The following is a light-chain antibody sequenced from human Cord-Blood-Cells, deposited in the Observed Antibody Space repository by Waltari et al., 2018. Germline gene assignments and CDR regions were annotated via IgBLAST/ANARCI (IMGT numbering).Light chain of an antibody. CDR1: SSDVGGYNY. CDR2: DVS. J-gene: IGLJ1*01. CDR3: CSYAGSYSRYV. V-gene: IGLV2-11*01. Sequence: QSALTQPRSVSGSPGQSVTISCTGTSSDVGGYNYFSWYQQPPGKAPKLMIYDVSKRPSGVPDRFSGSKSGNTASLTISGLQAEDEADYYCCSYAGSYSRYVFGTGTKVTVL.